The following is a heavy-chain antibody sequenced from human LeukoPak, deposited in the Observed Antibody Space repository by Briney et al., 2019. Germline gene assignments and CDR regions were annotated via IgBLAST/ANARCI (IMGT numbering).Heavy chain of an antibody. D-gene: IGHD1-1*01. J-gene: IGHJ4*02. CDR1: GFTFGSYA. CDR2: IYYDGSNI. Sequence: QPGGSLRLSCAASGFTFGSYAMTWVRQAPGKGLEWVAFIYYDGSNIYYADYVKGRFTISRDISKNTLYLQMDSLRAEDTAIYYCARDWKTNSFDYWGQGTLVTVSS. CDR3: ARDWKTNSFDY. V-gene: IGHV3-33*08.